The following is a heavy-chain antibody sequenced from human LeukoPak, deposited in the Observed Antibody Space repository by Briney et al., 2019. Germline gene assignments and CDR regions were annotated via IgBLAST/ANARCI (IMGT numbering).Heavy chain of an antibody. CDR1: GYSISSGYY. D-gene: IGHD3-10*01. J-gene: IGHJ5*02. V-gene: IGHV4-38-2*01. CDR3: ARSYGWFDP. Sequence: SETLSLTCAVSGYSISSGYYWGWIRQPPGKGLEWIGSIYHSGSTYYNPSLKSRVTISVDTSKNQFSLKLSSVTAADTAVYYCARSYGWFDPWGQGTLVTVPS. CDR2: IYHSGST.